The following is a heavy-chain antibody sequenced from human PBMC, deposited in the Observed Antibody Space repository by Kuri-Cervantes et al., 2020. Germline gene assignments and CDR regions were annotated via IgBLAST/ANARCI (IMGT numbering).Heavy chain of an antibody. CDR2: ISGSGGST. J-gene: IGHJ6*02. V-gene: IGHV3-23*01. Sequence: GESLKISCAASGFTFSSYAMSWVRQAPGKGLEWVSGISGSGGSTYYADSVKGRFTISRDNSKNTLYLQMNSLRAEDTAVYYCARDDAVAGQGGYYYYYGMDVWGQGTTVTVSS. CDR3: ARDDAVAGQGGYYYYYGMDV. D-gene: IGHD4-23*01. CDR1: GFTFSSYA.